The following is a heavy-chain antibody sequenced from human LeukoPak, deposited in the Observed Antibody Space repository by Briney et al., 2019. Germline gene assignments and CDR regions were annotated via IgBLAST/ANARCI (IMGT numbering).Heavy chain of an antibody. CDR1: GFTFSSYW. CDR3: AKDLRAMTTVTPFDY. V-gene: IGHV3-23*01. CDR2: TISSGVSA. J-gene: IGHJ4*02. Sequence: PGGSLRLSCAASGFTFSSYWMSWVRQAPGKGLEWVSITISSGVSAYYADSVKGRFTISRDNSKNTLYLQMNNLRAEDTAIYYCAKDLRAMTTVTPFDYWGQGTLVTVSS. D-gene: IGHD4-17*01.